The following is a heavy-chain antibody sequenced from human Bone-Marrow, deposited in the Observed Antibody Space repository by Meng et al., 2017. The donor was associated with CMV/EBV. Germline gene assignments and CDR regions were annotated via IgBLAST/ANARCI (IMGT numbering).Heavy chain of an antibody. V-gene: IGHV4-39*01. CDR2: IYYSGST. CDR1: GGSISSSIYY. J-gene: IGHJ4*02. Sequence: SETLSLTCTVSGGSISSSIYYWGWIRQPPGKGLEWIGSIYYSGSTYYNPSLKSRVTISVDTSKNQFSLKLSSVTAADTAVYYCAIPTDSSGWYPPFDYWGQGTLVTVSS. CDR3: AIPTDSSGWYPPFDY. D-gene: IGHD6-19*01.